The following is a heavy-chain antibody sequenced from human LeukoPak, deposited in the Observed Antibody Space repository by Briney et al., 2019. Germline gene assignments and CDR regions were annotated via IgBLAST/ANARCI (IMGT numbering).Heavy chain of an antibody. V-gene: IGHV1-69*05. CDR1: GGTFNNSA. D-gene: IGHD3-3*01. CDR2: IMPLFGTA. CDR3: ARVGFWSGYWFDP. J-gene: IGHJ5*02. Sequence: SVKVSCKTSGGTFNNSAISWVRQAPGQGLEWLGGIMPLFGTAGYAQKFQGRVTITKDESTRTVYLELTSLTSDDTAVYYCARVGFWSGYWFDPWGQGTLVTVSS.